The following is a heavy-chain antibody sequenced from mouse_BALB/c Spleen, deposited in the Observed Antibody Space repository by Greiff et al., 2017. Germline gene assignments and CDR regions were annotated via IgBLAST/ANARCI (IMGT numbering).Heavy chain of an antibody. V-gene: IGHV14-3*02. CDR1: GFNIKDPY. D-gene: IGHD1-1*02. CDR2: IDPANGNT. J-gene: IGHJ4*01. CDR3: ARGTIMDY. Sequence: VQLQQSGAELVKPGASVKLSCTASGFNIKDPYMHWVKQRPEQGLEWIGRIDPANGNTKYDPKFQGKATITADTSSNTAYLQLSSLTSEDTAVYYCARGTIMDYWGQGTSVTVSS.